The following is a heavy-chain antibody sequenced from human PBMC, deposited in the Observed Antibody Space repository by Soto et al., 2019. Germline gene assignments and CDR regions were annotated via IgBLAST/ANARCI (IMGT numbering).Heavy chain of an antibody. CDR2: IWYDGSNK. CDR3: ARVGGYYYDSSGYYYFDKAFDI. Sequence: GSLRLSCAASGFTFSSYGMHWVRQAPGKGLEWVAVIWYDGSNKYYADSVKGRFTISRDNSKNTLYLQMNSLRAEDTAVYYCARVGGYYYDSSGYYYFDKAFDISGQGTMVTVSS. CDR1: GFTFSSYG. J-gene: IGHJ3*02. V-gene: IGHV3-33*01. D-gene: IGHD3-22*01.